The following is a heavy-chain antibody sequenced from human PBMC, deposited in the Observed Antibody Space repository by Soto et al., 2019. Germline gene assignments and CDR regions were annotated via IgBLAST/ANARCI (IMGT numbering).Heavy chain of an antibody. CDR2: SGGGGST. J-gene: IGHJ4*02. CDR3: VRGNLFSSPPIDH. Sequence: GGSLRLSCSASGVTFSSYAMHWVRQAPGKGLEYVSASGGGGSTYYADSVKGRLTISRDNSKNTLYLQMSSLRPEDTAVYYCVRGNLFSSPPIDHWGQGTLVTVSS. CDR1: GVTFSSYA. V-gene: IGHV3-64D*08. D-gene: IGHD6-13*01.